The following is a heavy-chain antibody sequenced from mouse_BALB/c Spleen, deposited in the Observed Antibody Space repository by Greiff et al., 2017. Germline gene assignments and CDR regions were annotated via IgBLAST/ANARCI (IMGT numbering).Heavy chain of an antibody. CDR3: TREWGLTGTRGNAMDY. D-gene: IGHD4-1*01. V-gene: IGHV1-5*01. CDR2: IYPGNSDT. J-gene: IGHJ4*01. CDR1: GYTFTSYW. Sequence: EVQLQQSGTVLARPGASVKMSCKASGYTFTSYWMHWVKQRPGQGLEWIGAIYPGNSDTSYNQKFKGKAKLTAVTSTSTAYMELSSLTNEDSAVYYCTREWGLTGTRGNAMDYWGQGTSVTVSS.